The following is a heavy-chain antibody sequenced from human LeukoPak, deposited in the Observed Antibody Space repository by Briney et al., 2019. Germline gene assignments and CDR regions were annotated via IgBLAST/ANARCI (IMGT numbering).Heavy chain of an antibody. CDR2: ISGGGDAT. D-gene: IGHD2-2*01. CDR1: TFIFSDYA. Sequence: HTGGSLRLSCAASTFIFSDYAMTWVRQAPGKGLEWVSTISGGGDATYYAHSVKGRFAVSRDNSKKTLYLQLNSLRAEDTAVYYCTRDQRKYCSRTTCFVFDIWGQGTVVSVSS. J-gene: IGHJ3*02. CDR3: TRDQRKYCSRTTCFVFDI. V-gene: IGHV3-23*01.